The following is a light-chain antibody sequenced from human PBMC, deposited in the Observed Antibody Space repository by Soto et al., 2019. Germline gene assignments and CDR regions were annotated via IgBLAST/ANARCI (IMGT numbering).Light chain of an antibody. CDR1: ALPKQY. CDR2: KDD. Sequence: SYELTQAPSVSVSPGQTARITCSGDALPKQYVYWYQQKPGQAPVLVTYKDDERPSGIPERFSGSTSGTKVTLTISGVQAEDEADYYCQSADSTGSYWIFGGGTKLTVL. J-gene: IGLJ2*01. V-gene: IGLV3-25*02. CDR3: QSADSTGSYWI.